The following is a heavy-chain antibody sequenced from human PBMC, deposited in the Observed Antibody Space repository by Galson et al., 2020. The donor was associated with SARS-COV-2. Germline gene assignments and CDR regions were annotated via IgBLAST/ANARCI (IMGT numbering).Heavy chain of an antibody. CDR3: AGPRGSSWYRNDALDI. CDR1: GFTFSDYY. J-gene: IGHJ3*02. CDR2: ISSSGSTI. Sequence: GGSLRLSCAASGFTFSDYYMSWIRQAPGKGLEWVSYISSSGSTIYYADSVKGRFTISRDNAKNSLYLQMNSLRAEDTAVYYCAGPRGSSWYRNDALDIWGQGTMVTVSS. D-gene: IGHD6-13*01. V-gene: IGHV3-11*01.